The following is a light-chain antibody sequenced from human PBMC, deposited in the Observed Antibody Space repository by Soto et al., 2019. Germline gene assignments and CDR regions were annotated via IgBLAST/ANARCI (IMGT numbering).Light chain of an antibody. CDR2: DAS. J-gene: IGKJ3*01. Sequence: EIVLTQSPATLSLSPGERATLSCRASQSVRSYLAWYQQKPGQAPRLLIYDASNRATGIPARFSGSGSGTDFTLTISSLEPEDFAVYYCQPRSNWPPFSFGPGTKAAIK. V-gene: IGKV3-11*01. CDR3: QPRSNWPPFS. CDR1: QSVRSY.